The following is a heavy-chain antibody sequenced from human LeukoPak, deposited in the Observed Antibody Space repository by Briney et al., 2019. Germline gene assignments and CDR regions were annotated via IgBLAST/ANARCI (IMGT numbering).Heavy chain of an antibody. CDR2: FDPEDGET. Sequence: ASVKVSCKVSGYTLTELSMHWVPQAPGKGLEWTGGFDPEDGETIYAQKFQGRVTMTEDTSTDTAYMELSSLRSEDTAVYYCATDLHIGATGTTPWGQGTLVTVSS. CDR3: ATDLHIGATGTTP. J-gene: IGHJ5*02. V-gene: IGHV1-24*01. D-gene: IGHD1-1*01. CDR1: GYTLTELS.